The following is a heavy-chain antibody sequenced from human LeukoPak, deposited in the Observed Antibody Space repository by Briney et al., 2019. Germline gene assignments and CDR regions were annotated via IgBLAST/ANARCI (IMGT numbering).Heavy chain of an antibody. CDR2: ISAYNGNT. V-gene: IGHV1-18*01. CDR3: ARDSARYHYDSSGYPYNWFDP. D-gene: IGHD3-22*01. CDR1: GYTFTSYG. Sequence: ASVKVSCKASGYTFTSYGISWVRQAPGQGLEWMGWISAYNGNTNYAQKLQGRVTMTTDTSTSTAYMELRSLRSDDTAVYYCARDSARYHYDSSGYPYNWFDPWGQGTLVTVSS. J-gene: IGHJ5*02.